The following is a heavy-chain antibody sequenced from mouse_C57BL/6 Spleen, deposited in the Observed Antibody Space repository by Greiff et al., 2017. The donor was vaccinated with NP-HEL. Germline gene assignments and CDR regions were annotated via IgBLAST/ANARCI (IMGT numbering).Heavy chain of an antibody. CDR2: IHPNSGST. Sequence: VQLQQSGAELVKPGASVKLSCKASGYTFTSYWMHWVKQRPGQGLEWIGMIHPNSGSTNYNEKFKSKATLTVDKSSSTAYMQLSSLTSEDSAVYYGARWGDYDGDWYFDVWGTGTTVTVSS. D-gene: IGHD2-4*01. V-gene: IGHV1-64*01. CDR1: GYTFTSYW. CDR3: ARWGDYDGDWYFDV. J-gene: IGHJ1*03.